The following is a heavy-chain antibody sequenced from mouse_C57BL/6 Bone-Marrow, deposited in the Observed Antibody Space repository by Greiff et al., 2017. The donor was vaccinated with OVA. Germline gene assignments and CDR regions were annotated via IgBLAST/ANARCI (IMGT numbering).Heavy chain of an antibody. CDR3: ARETYYGSRDY. Sequence: VQLQQSGPELVKPGASVKISCKASGYSFTGYYMNWVKQSPEKSLEWIGEINPSTGGTTYNQKFKAKATMTVDKPSSTAYMQLESLTSEDSAVYYCARETYYGSRDYWGQGTTLTVSS. D-gene: IGHD1-1*01. CDR2: INPSTGGT. V-gene: IGHV1-42*01. CDR1: GYSFTGYY. J-gene: IGHJ2*01.